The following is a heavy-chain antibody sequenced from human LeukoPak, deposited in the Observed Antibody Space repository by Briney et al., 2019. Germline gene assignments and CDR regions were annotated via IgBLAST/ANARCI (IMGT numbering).Heavy chain of an antibody. CDR1: GGSISSYY. CDR3: ARGRYCSGGSCYSADAFDI. CDR2: IYYSGST. D-gene: IGHD2-15*01. J-gene: IGHJ3*02. V-gene: IGHV4-59*01. Sequence: PSETLSLTCTVSGGSISSYYWSWIRQPPGKGLEWIGYIYYSGSTNYNPSLKSRVTISVDTSKNQFSLKLSSVTAADTAVYYCARGRYCSGGSCYSADAFDIWGQGTMATVSS.